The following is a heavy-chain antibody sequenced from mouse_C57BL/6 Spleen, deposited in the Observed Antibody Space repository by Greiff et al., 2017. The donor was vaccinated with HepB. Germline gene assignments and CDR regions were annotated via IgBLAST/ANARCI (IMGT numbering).Heavy chain of an antibody. CDR1: GYSITSGYY. V-gene: IGHV3-6*01. J-gene: IGHJ4*01. D-gene: IGHD2-4*01. CDR3: AREDDSLYAMDY. CDR2: ISYDGSN. Sequence: EVQLQQSGPGLVKPSQSLSLTCSVTGYSITSGYYWNWIRQFPGNKLEWMGYISYDGSNNYNPSLKNRISITRDTSKNQFFLKLNSVTTEDTATYYCAREDDSLYAMDYWGQGTSVTVSS.